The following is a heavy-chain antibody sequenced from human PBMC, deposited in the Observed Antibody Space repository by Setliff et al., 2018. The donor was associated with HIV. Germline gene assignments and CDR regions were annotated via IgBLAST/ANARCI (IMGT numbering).Heavy chain of an antibody. CDR3: ARTGPSTDGYNLVIDY. D-gene: IGHD5-12*01. CDR1: GYTFTRFA. Sequence: ASVKVSFKASGYTFTRFAINWVRQAPGQGLEWMGWINTNTGNPTYAQGFTGRFVFSLDTSVSTAYLQILKAEDTAVYYCARTGPSTDGYNLVIDYWGQGTLVTV. CDR2: INTNTGNP. J-gene: IGHJ4*02. V-gene: IGHV7-4-1*01.